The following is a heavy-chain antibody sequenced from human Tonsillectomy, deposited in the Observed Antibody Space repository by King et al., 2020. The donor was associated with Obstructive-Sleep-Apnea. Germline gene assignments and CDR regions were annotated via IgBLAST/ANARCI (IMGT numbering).Heavy chain of an antibody. CDR1: GFSLSTSGMC. J-gene: IGHJ6*02. V-gene: IGHV2-70*11. D-gene: IGHD2/OR15-2a*01. Sequence: TLQESGPALVKPKQTLTLTCTFSGFSLSTSGMCVSWIRQPPGKALEWLARINWVDDKYYSTSLKTRLTISKDTSKNQVVLTMTNMDPVDTATYYCARISFYWDGMDVWGQGTTVTVSS. CDR3: ARISFYWDGMDV. CDR2: INWVDDK.